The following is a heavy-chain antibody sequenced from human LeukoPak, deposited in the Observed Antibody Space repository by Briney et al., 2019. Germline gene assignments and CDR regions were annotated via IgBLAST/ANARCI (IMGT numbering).Heavy chain of an antibody. Sequence: PSETLSLTCTVSGGSISSYYWSWIRQPPGKGLEWIGEINHSGSTNYNPSLKSRVTISVDTSKNQFSLKLSSVTAADTAVYYCARDGCSGGSCYSIIYYYYGMDVWGQGTTVTVSS. J-gene: IGHJ6*02. CDR2: INHSGST. CDR3: ARDGCSGGSCYSIIYYYYGMDV. CDR1: GGSISSYY. D-gene: IGHD2-15*01. V-gene: IGHV4-34*01.